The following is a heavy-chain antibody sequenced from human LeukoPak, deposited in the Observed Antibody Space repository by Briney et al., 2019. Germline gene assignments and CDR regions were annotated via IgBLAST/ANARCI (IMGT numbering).Heavy chain of an antibody. CDR2: ISGSGGST. V-gene: IGHV3-23*01. D-gene: IGHD3-10*01. Sequence: GGSLRLSCAASGFTFSSYAMSWVRQAPGKGLEWVSGISGSGGSTNHADSVKGRFTISRDNSKNTLYLQMNSLRAEDTAVYYCAKGRWFGESDFDYWGQGTLVTVSS. CDR1: GFTFSSYA. CDR3: AKGRWFGESDFDY. J-gene: IGHJ4*02.